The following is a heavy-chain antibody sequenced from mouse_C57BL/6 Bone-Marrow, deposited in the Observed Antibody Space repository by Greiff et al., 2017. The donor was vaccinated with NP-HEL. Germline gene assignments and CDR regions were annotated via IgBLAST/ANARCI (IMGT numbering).Heavy chain of an antibody. D-gene: IGHD2-2*01. CDR3: APSTMGTTGVAD. V-gene: IGHV1-74*01. J-gene: IGHJ3*01. Sequence: QVQLKQPGAELVKPGASVKVSCKASGYTFTSYWMHWVKHRPGQGLEWIGRIHPSDSDTNYNQKFKGKATLTVDKSSSTAYMQLSSLTSEDAAVYYCAPSTMGTTGVADWGQGTLVTVSA. CDR1: GYTFTSYW. CDR2: IHPSDSDT.